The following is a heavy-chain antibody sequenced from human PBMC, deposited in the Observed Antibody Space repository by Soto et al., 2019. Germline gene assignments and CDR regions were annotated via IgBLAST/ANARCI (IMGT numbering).Heavy chain of an antibody. Sequence: EVQLLESGGGLVQPGGSLRLSCAASGFTFRRYAMSWVRQAPGKGLEWVSAIIGSGDTTYFADSVKGRFTISRDNSKNTLYLQMNSLRAEDAAVYYCAKAHGDLVNPYFVDWGQGTLVTVSS. J-gene: IGHJ4*02. CDR3: AKAHGDLVNPYFVD. D-gene: IGHD3-10*01. CDR2: IIGSGDTT. V-gene: IGHV3-23*01. CDR1: GFTFRRYA.